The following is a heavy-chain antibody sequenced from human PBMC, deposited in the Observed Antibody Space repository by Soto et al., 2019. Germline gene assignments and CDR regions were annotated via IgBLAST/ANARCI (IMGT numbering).Heavy chain of an antibody. Sequence: SETLSLTCTVSGGSISSYYWSWIRQPPGKGLEWIGYIFYTGRTYYNPSLKGRIAISVDTSKNQFSLNLYSVTAADTAMYYCARPMRLGELSLGYWGQGILVTVSS. CDR3: ARPMRLGELSLGY. CDR1: GGSISSYY. V-gene: IGHV4-59*06. J-gene: IGHJ4*02. D-gene: IGHD3-16*02. CDR2: IFYTGRT.